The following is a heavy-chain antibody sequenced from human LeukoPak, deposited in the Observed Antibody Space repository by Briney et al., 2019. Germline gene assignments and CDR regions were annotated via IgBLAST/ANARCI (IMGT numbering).Heavy chain of an antibody. J-gene: IGHJ4*02. CDR2: IYYSGST. D-gene: IGHD2-2*01. Sequence: SETLSLTCTVSGGSISSGGYYWSWIRQHPGKGLEWIGHIYYSGSTYYNPSLKSRVTISVDTSKNQFSLKLSSVTAADTAVYYCARHCSSTSCFDYWGQGTLVTVSS. V-gene: IGHV4-31*03. CDR3: ARHCSSTSCFDY. CDR1: GGSISSGGYY.